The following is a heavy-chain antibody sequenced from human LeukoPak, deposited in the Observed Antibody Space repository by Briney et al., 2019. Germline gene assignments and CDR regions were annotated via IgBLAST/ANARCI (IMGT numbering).Heavy chain of an antibody. D-gene: IGHD3-16*01. Sequence: GGSLTLSCSASGFTLNTVDMKWVRPAPAKGLEWLSYISSSCSTIYYADSVKGRFTVSRDNAGNSLFLQMDSLRAEDAAVYYCARFDFVYNARWRDNFDRYYYMDVWGKGTTVMISS. V-gene: IGHV3-48*03. J-gene: IGHJ6*03. CDR2: ISSSCSTI. CDR3: ARFDFVYNARWRDNFDRYYYMDV. CDR1: GFTLNTVD.